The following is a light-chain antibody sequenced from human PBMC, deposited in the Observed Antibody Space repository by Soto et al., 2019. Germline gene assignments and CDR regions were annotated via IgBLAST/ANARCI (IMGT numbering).Light chain of an antibody. V-gene: IGLV6-57*04. J-gene: IGLJ2*01. CDR2: EDN. CDR1: SGSIASNY. Sequence: NFMLTQPHSVSESPGKTVTISCTRSSGSIASNYVQWYQQRPGSAPTTVIYEDNQRPSGVPDRFSGSIDSSSNSASLTISGLKTEDEADYYCQSYDSSNHGVFGGGTKSPS. CDR3: QSYDSSNHGV.